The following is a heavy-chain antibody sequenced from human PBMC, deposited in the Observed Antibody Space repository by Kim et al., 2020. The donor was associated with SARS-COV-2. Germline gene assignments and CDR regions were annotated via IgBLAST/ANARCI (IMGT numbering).Heavy chain of an antibody. CDR2: IIPIFGTA. CDR3: ARDQDIVVVPAAHDAFDI. Sequence: SVKVSCKASGGTFSSYAISWVRQAPGQGLEWMGGIIPIFGTANYAQTFQGRVTITADESTSTAYMELSSLRSEDTAVYYCARDQDIVVVPAAHDAFDIWGQGTMVTVSS. J-gene: IGHJ3*02. CDR1: GGTFSSYA. V-gene: IGHV1-69*13. D-gene: IGHD2-2*01.